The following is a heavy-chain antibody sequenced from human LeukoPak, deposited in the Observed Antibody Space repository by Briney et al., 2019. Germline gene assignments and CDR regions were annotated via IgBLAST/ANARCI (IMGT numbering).Heavy chain of an antibody. CDR3: ARGIHASGGYGSGGYYPY. J-gene: IGHJ4*02. Sequence: GGSLRLSCAASGFTFSSYWMSWVRQAPGKGLGWVANMKQDGSEKYYVDSVKGRFTISRDNAKNSLYLQMNSLRAEDTAVYYCARGIHASGGYGSGGYYPYWGQGTLVTVSS. CDR1: GFTFSSYW. V-gene: IGHV3-7*01. CDR2: MKQDGSEK. D-gene: IGHD3-10*01.